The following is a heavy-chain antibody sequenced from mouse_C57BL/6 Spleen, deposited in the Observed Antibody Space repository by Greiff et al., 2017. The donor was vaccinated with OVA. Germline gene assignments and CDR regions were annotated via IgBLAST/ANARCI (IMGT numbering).Heavy chain of an antibody. CDR3: AREGLLRDYAMDY. V-gene: IGHV5-16*01. CDR2: INYDGSST. Sequence: EVKLVESEGGLVQPGSSMKLSCTASGFTFSDYYMAWVRQVPEKGLEWVANINYDGSSTYYLDSLKSRFIISRDNANNILYLQMSSLKSEDTATYYCAREGLLRDYAMDYWGQGTSVTVSS. J-gene: IGHJ4*01. CDR1: GFTFSDYY. D-gene: IGHD1-1*01.